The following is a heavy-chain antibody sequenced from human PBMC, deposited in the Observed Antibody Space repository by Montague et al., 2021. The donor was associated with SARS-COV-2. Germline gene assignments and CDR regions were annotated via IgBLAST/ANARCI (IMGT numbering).Heavy chain of an antibody. D-gene: IGHD3-22*01. V-gene: IGHV3-21*01. J-gene: IGHJ4*02. Sequence: PRLSCAASGFTFSSYSMNWVRQAPGKGLEWVSSISSSSSYIYYADSVKGRFTISRDNAKNSLYLQMNSLRAEDTAVYYCARSPSYYYDSSGCFDYWGQGTLVTVSS. CDR1: GFTFSSYS. CDR3: ARSPSYYYDSSGCFDY. CDR2: ISSSSSYI.